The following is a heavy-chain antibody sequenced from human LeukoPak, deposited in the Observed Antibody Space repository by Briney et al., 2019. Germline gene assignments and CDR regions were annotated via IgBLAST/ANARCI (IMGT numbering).Heavy chain of an antibody. J-gene: IGHJ4*02. CDR1: GFTFSSYA. CDR2: ISGSGGST. V-gene: IGHV3-23*01. D-gene: IGHD3-22*01. CDR3: AKDQEGVTMIVVVHFDY. Sequence: GRSLRLSCAASGFTFSSYAMSWVRRAPGKGLEWVSAISGSGGSTYYADSVKGRFTISRDNSKNTLYLQMNSLRAEDTAVYYCAKDQEGVTMIVVVHFDYWGQGTLVTVSS.